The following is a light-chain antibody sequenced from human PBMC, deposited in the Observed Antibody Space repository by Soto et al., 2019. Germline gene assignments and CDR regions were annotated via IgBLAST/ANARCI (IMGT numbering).Light chain of an antibody. CDR1: SSIIGNNF. CDR2: DNN. CDR3: ATWHSSLSAGPFV. J-gene: IGLJ1*01. V-gene: IGLV1-51*01. Sequence: QSVLTQPPPVSAAPGQTVTISCSGSSSIIGNNFVSWYQQVPGTAPKLLIYDNNKRPSGIPDRFSGSKSGTSATLGITGLQTGDEADYYCATWHSSLSAGPFVFGTGTKLTVL.